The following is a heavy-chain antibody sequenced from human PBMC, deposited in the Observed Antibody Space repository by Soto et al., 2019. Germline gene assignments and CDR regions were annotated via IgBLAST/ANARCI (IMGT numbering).Heavy chain of an antibody. Sequence: EVQLLESGGGLVQPGGSLRLSCEASGLTFSSYAMRWVRQAPGKGLEWVPAISGSGGSTYYADSVKGRFTISRDNSKNTLYLQMNSLRAEDTAVYYCAKGVGYSSSYADYWGQGTLVTVSS. CDR2: ISGSGGST. J-gene: IGHJ4*02. V-gene: IGHV3-23*01. D-gene: IGHD6-6*01. CDR1: GLTFSSYA. CDR3: AKGVGYSSSYADY.